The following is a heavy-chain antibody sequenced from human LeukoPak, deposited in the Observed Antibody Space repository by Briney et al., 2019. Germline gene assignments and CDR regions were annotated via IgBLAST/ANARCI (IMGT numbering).Heavy chain of an antibody. J-gene: IGHJ5*02. CDR3: ARGPPTKRLLEWLLYVNWFDP. CDR1: GVTFSSYG. CDR2: TRYDGSNK. Sequence: GGSLRLSCAASGVTFSSYGMYWVRQAPGKGLEWVAFTRYDGSNKYYADSVKGRFTISRDNSKNTLYLKMNSLRAEDTAVYYCARGPPTKRLLEWLLYVNWFDPWGQGTLVTVSS. D-gene: IGHD3-3*01. V-gene: IGHV3-30*02.